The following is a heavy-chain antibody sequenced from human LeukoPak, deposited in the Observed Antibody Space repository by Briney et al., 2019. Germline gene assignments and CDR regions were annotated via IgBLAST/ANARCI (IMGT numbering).Heavy chain of an antibody. Sequence: PGGSLRLSCAASGFTFDDYAMHWVRQAPGKGLEWVSLISWDGGSTYYADSVKGRFTISRDNSKNSLYLQMNSLRAEDTALYYCAKDGRVWFGELFCGYMDVWGKGTTVTVSS. CDR2: ISWDGGST. V-gene: IGHV3-43D*03. CDR3: AKDGRVWFGELFCGYMDV. J-gene: IGHJ6*03. CDR1: GFTFDDYA. D-gene: IGHD3-10*01.